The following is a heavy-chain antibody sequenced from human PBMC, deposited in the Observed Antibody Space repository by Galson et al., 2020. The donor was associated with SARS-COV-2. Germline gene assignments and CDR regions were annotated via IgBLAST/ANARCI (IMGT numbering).Heavy chain of an antibody. J-gene: IGHJ6*02. Sequence: SVKVSCKASGGTFSSYAISWVRQAPGQGLEWMGGIIPIFGTANYAQKFQGRVTIAADESTSTAYMELSSLRSEDTAVYYCARQHRGVIINRYYYYYGMDVWGQGTTVTVSS. CDR1: GGTFSSYA. V-gene: IGHV1-69*13. D-gene: IGHD3-10*01. CDR3: ARQHRGVIINRYYYYYGMDV. CDR2: IIPIFGTA.